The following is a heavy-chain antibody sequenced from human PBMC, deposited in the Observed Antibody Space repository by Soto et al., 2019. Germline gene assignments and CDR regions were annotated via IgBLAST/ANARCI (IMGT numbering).Heavy chain of an antibody. CDR3: ARGQDFWSGQMGFDY. V-gene: IGHV3-33*01. D-gene: IGHD3-3*01. J-gene: IGHJ4*02. Sequence: GGSLRLSCAASGFTFSSYGMHWVRQAPGKGLEWVAVIWYDGSNKYYADSVKGRFTISRDNSKNTLYLQMNSLRAEDTAVYYCARGQDFWSGQMGFDYWGQGTLVTVSS. CDR2: IWYDGSNK. CDR1: GFTFSSYG.